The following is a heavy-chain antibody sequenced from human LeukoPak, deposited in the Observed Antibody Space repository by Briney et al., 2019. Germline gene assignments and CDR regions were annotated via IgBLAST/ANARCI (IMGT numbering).Heavy chain of an antibody. CDR3: ARAWSLRYFDY. CDR1: GFTFSSYS. D-gene: IGHD1-26*01. J-gene: IGHJ4*02. Sequence: TGGSLRLSCAASGFTFSSYSMNWVRQAPGKGLEWVSHITASGTAMFYADSVKGRFTISRDNSKNTLYLQMNSLRAEDTAVYYCARAWSLRYFDYWGQGTLVTVSS. V-gene: IGHV3-48*01. CDR2: ITASGTAM.